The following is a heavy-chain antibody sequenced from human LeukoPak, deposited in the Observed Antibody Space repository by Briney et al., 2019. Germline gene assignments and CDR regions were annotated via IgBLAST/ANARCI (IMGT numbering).Heavy chain of an antibody. CDR1: GFTFNDYS. CDR3: AKDNRLTAKGSWFDP. J-gene: IGHJ5*02. D-gene: IGHD2-21*02. Sequence: PGGSLRLSCVASGFTFNDYSMHWVRQAPGKGLEWVAVISYDGSNKYYADSVKGRFTISRDNSKNTLYLQMNSLRAEDTAVYYCAKDNRLTAKGSWFDPWGQGTLVTVSS. V-gene: IGHV3-30*18. CDR2: ISYDGSNK.